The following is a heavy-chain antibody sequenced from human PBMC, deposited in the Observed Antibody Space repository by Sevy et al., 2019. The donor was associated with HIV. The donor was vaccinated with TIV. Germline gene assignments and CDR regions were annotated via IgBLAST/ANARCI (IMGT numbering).Heavy chain of an antibody. CDR3: ARRYIWNDGWFDP. CDR1: GGSISSTNYY. J-gene: IGHJ5*02. V-gene: IGHV4-39*01. Sequence: SETLSLTCTVSGGSISSTNYYWGWIRQPPGKGLEWIGSIYYRGNTNYNPSLTSRVTISVATSKNQFSLKLPSVTAADTAVYYCARRYIWNDGWFDPWGQGTLVTVSS. CDR2: IYYRGNT. D-gene: IGHD1-20*01.